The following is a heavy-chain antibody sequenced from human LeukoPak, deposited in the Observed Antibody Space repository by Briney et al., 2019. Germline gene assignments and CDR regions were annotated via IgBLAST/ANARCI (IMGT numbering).Heavy chain of an antibody. J-gene: IGHJ4*02. CDR2: INHSGST. V-gene: IGHV4-34*01. CDR3: ARHKARTIFGVVIRRAYYFDY. D-gene: IGHD3-3*01. CDR1: GGSFSGYY. Sequence: PSETLSLTCAVYGGSFSGYYWSWIRQPPGKGLEWIGEINHSGSTNYNPSLKSRVTISVDTSKNQFSLKLSSVTAADTAVYYCARHKARTIFGVVIRRAYYFDYWGQGTLVTVSS.